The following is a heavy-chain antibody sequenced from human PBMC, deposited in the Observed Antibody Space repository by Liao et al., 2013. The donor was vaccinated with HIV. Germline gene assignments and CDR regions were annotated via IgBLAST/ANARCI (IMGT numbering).Heavy chain of an antibody. D-gene: IGHD3-3*01. V-gene: IGHV4-4*07. J-gene: IGHJ3*02. CDR2: IYTSGST. CDR1: GGSISSYY. Sequence: QVQLQESGPGLVKPSETLSLTCTVSGGSISSYYWSWIRQPAGKGLEWIGRIYTSGSTNYNPSLKSRVTMSVDTSKNQFSLKLSSVTAADTAVYYCARGHYDFWSGYYFDPGVVAFDIWGQGTMVTVSS. CDR3: ARGHYDFWSGYYFDPGVVAFDI.